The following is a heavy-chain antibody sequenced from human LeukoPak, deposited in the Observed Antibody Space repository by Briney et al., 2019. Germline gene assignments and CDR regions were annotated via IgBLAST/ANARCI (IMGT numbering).Heavy chain of an antibody. CDR3: VRRHDY. CDR1: GFDVNDNF. V-gene: IGHV3-53*01. CDR2: IYASGGA. Sequence: GGSLRLSCVASGFDVNDNFMIWVRQAPGQGLEWISIIYASGGAYHAESVKGRFSAFRDTSKNTIFLQMNNLRAGDTAMYYCVRRHDYWGQGTLITVSS. J-gene: IGHJ4*02.